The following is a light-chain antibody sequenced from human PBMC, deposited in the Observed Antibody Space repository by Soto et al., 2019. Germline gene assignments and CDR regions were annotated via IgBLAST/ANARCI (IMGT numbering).Light chain of an antibody. J-gene: IGKJ1*01. Sequence: DIQMTQSPSSLSASVGDRVTITCRASQSIGTYLNWYLQKPGKAPQLLIHAASSLQTGVPSRFSGSGSGTEFTLTISSLQPEDFATYYCQQGYTTPGTFGQGTKVE. CDR1: QSIGTY. CDR2: AAS. V-gene: IGKV1-39*01. CDR3: QQGYTTPGT.